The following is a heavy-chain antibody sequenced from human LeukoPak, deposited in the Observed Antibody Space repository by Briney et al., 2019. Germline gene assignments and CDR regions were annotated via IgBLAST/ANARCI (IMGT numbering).Heavy chain of an antibody. CDR1: GFTFSSYA. CDR3: AKDSQLDSSGYYLGYFDY. Sequence: GGSLRLSCAASGFTFSSYAMSWVRQAPGKGLEWVSAISGSGGSTYYADSVKGRFTISRDNSKNTLYLQMNSLRAEDTVVYYCAKDSQLDSSGYYLGYFDYWGQGTLVTVSS. V-gene: IGHV3-23*01. D-gene: IGHD3-22*01. J-gene: IGHJ4*02. CDR2: ISGSGGST.